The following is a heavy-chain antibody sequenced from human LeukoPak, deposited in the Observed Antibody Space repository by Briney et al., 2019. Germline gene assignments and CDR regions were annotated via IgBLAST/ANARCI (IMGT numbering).Heavy chain of an antibody. D-gene: IGHD5-12*01. CDR1: GYSFTSYW. Sequence: GESLKISCKGSGYSFTSYWIGWVRQMPGKGLEWMGIIYPGDSDTRYSPSFQGQVTISADKSISTAYLQWSSLKASDTAMYYCARSVYRDGYNYAPYYYYGMDVWGQGTTVTVSS. CDR3: ARSVYRDGYNYAPYYYYGMDV. CDR2: IYPGDSDT. V-gene: IGHV5-51*01. J-gene: IGHJ6*02.